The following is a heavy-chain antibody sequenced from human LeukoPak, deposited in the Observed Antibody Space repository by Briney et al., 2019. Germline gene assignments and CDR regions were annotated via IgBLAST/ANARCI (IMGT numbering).Heavy chain of an antibody. CDR1: GFIFSSYG. Sequence: PGGSLRLSCAASGFIFSSYGMHWVRQAPGKGLEWVAVISYDENNKYYADSVKGRFTISRDNAKNSLYLQMNSLRAEDTAVYYCARERGFYSGYDYWGQGTLVTVSS. CDR2: ISYDENNK. D-gene: IGHD3-3*01. J-gene: IGHJ4*02. V-gene: IGHV3-30*03. CDR3: ARERGFYSGYDY.